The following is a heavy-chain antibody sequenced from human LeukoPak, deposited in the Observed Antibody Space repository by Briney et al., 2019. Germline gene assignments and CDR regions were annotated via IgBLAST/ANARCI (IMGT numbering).Heavy chain of an antibody. V-gene: IGHV3-23*01. J-gene: IGHJ4*02. Sequence: GGSLRLSCTASGLTFSTSGFNWVRQAPGKGLEWVASIGPTGSDRYHADSIKGRFTISRDNPKNTLYLQIKSLRAEDTAIYYCANAYYDFWTGYSYFDFCGQGNLVTVSS. D-gene: IGHD3-3*01. CDR3: ANAYYDFWTGYSYFDF. CDR1: GLTFSTSG. CDR2: IGPTGSDR.